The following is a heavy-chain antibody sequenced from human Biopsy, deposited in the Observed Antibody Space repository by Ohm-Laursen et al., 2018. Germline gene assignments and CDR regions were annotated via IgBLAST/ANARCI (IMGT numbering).Heavy chain of an antibody. D-gene: IGHD3-16*01. CDR2: INHRGST. CDR1: SGSFSGYY. V-gene: IGHV4-34*01. Sequence: SDTLSLTWPVYSGSFSGYYWSWIRQPPGKGLEWIGEINHRGSTNYNPSLKSRVTISVDTSKNQFSLKLRSVTAADTAVYYCARAVDYYDPYYYYGLDVWGQGTTVTVSS. J-gene: IGHJ6*02. CDR3: ARAVDYYDPYYYYGLDV.